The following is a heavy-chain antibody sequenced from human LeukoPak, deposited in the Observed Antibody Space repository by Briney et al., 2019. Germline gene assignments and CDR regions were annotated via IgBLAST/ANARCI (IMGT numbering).Heavy chain of an antibody. D-gene: IGHD6-13*01. CDR1: GFTFSNYD. V-gene: IGHV3-30*18. CDR2: ISNDGRKK. Sequence: GGSLGLSCAASGFTFSNYDMHWVRQAPGKGLEWVAAISNDGRKKSHADSVKGRFTISRDNSKDTLYVQMNSLRAEDTAVYYCAKGHSSSWYYFGYWGQGTLVTVPS. J-gene: IGHJ4*02. CDR3: AKGHSSSWYYFGY.